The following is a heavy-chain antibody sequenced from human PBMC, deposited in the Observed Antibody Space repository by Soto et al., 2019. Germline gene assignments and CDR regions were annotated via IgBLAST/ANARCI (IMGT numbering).Heavy chain of an antibody. CDR1: GYTFTSYA. CDR2: INAGNGNT. D-gene: IGHD2-21*02. CDR3: ARDPEYCGGDCYIGYYYYGMDV. Sequence: ASVKVSCKASGYTFTSYAMHWVRQAPGQRLEWMGWINAGNGNTKYSQKFQGRVTITRDTSASTAYMELSSLRSEDTAVYYCARDPEYCGGDCYIGYYYYGMDVWGQGTTVTVSS. V-gene: IGHV1-3*01. J-gene: IGHJ6*02.